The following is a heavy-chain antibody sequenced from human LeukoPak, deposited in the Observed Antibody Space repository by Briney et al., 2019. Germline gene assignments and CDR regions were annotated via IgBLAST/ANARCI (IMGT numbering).Heavy chain of an antibody. CDR2: ISYDGSNK. V-gene: IGHV3-30*04. CDR1: GFTFSSYA. Sequence: GRSLRLSCAASGFTFSSYAMHWVRQAPGKGLEWVAVISYDGSNKYYADSVKGRFTISRDNSKNTLYLQMNSLRAEDTAVYYCARDSSSWLDAFDIWGQGTMVTVSS. J-gene: IGHJ3*02. CDR3: ARDSSSWLDAFDI. D-gene: IGHD6-13*01.